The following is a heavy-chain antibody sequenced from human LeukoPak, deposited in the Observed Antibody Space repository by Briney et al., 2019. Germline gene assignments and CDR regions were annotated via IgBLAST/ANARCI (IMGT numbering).Heavy chain of an antibody. V-gene: IGHV1-8*01. CDR2: MNPNSGNT. CDR3: ARGFGRRIVVVPAAKGDEFDY. Sequence: GASVKVSCKASGYTSTSYDTNWVRQATGQGLEWMGWMNPNSGNTGYAQKFQGRVTMTRNTSISTAYMELSSLRSEDTAVYYCARGFGRRIVVVPAAKGDEFDYWGQGTLVTVSS. J-gene: IGHJ4*02. CDR1: GYTSTSYD. D-gene: IGHD2-2*01.